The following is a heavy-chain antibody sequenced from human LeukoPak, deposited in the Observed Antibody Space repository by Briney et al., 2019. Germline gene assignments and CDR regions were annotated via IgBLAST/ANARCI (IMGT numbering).Heavy chain of an antibody. D-gene: IGHD2-15*01. CDR3: ARARYCSGGSCYAEY. V-gene: IGHV5-51*01. CDR1: GDSFTTYW. Sequence: GESLKISCKGSGDSFTTYWIGWVRQMPGKGLEWMGIIYPGDSDTRYSPSFQGQVTISADKSISTAYLQWSSLKASDTAMYYCARARYCSGGSCYAEYWGQGTLVTVSS. J-gene: IGHJ4*02. CDR2: IYPGDSDT.